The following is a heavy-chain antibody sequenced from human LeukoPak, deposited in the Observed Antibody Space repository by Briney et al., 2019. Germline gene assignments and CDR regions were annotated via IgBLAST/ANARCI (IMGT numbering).Heavy chain of an antibody. Sequence: PGGSLRLSCAASGFTFSSYGMHWVRQAPGKGLEWVANIKQDGSEKYYVDSVRGRFSISRDNAQTSLYLQMNSLRAEDTAVYYCARDVVSGSYPHFDYWGQGTLVTVSS. CDR2: IKQDGSEK. CDR1: GFTFSSYG. CDR3: ARDVVSGSYPHFDY. J-gene: IGHJ4*02. V-gene: IGHV3-7*05. D-gene: IGHD1-26*01.